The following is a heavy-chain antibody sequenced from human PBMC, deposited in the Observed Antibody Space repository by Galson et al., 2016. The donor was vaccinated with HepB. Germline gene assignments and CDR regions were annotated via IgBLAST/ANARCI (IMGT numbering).Heavy chain of an antibody. CDR2: IDDVGTGT. J-gene: IGHJ5*02. D-gene: IGHD4-17*01. Sequence: SLRLSCAASGFIFSTSWMHWVRQAPGKGLVWVARIDDVGTGTSYADSVKGRFTISRDNAKNTVFLQMSSLRADDTAVYYCARGGDYASWFDPWGQGTLVTVSS. V-gene: IGHV3-74*01. CDR3: ARGGDYASWFDP. CDR1: GFIFSTSW.